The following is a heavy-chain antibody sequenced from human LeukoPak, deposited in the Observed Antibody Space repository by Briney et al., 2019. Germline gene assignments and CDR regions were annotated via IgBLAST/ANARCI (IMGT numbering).Heavy chain of an antibody. V-gene: IGHV1-8*01. CDR2: MNPNSGNT. Sequence: APVKVSCKASGYTFTSYDINWVRQASGQGLEWMGWMNPNSGNTGFAQKFQGRLTMTTNTSLNTAYMDLSSLKSEDTAVYFCATGGGNYYNLAYWGQGTLVTVSS. D-gene: IGHD1-26*01. CDR1: GYTFTSYD. J-gene: IGHJ4*02. CDR3: ATGGGNYYNLAY.